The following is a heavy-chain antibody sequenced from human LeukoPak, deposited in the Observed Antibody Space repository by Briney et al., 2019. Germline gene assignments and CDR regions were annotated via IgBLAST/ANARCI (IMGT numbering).Heavy chain of an antibody. CDR2: INHSGST. V-gene: IGHV4-34*01. D-gene: IGHD2-2*01. CDR1: GGSFSGYY. CDR3: ARGLDCSSTSCLDRYFDY. Sequence: SETLSLTCAVYGGSFSGYYWSWIRQPPGKGLEWIGEINHSGSTNYNPSLKSRVTISVDTSKNKFSLKLSSVTAADTAVYYCARGLDCSSTSCLDRYFDYWGQGTLVTVSS. J-gene: IGHJ4*02.